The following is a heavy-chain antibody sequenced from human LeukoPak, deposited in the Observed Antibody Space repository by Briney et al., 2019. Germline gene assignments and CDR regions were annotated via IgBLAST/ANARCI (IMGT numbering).Heavy chain of an antibody. CDR2: IYCSGST. D-gene: IGHD2/OR15-2a*01. J-gene: IGHJ4*02. CDR1: GGSISSSSYY. Sequence: SETLSLTCTVSGGSISSSSYYWGWIRQPPGKGLEWIGGIYCSGSTYYNPSLKSRVTISVDTSKNQFSLKLSSVTAADTAVYYCARQRSTFGFDYWGQGTLVTVSS. V-gene: IGHV4-39*01. CDR3: ARQRSTFGFDY.